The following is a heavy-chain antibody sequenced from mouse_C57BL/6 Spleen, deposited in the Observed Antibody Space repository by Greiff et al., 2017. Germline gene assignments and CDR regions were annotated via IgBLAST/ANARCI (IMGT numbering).Heavy chain of an antibody. V-gene: IGHV2-2*01. CDR1: GFSLTSYG. Sequence: QVQLKESGPGLVQPSQSLSITCTVSGFSLTSYGVHWVRQSPGKGLEWLGVIWSGGSTDYYAAFISRLSISKDNSKSQVFFKMNRLQADDTAKYYCARDGLLPIYYAMDYWGQGTSVTVSS. J-gene: IGHJ4*01. CDR3: ARDGLLPIYYAMDY. CDR2: IWSGGST. D-gene: IGHD2-3*01.